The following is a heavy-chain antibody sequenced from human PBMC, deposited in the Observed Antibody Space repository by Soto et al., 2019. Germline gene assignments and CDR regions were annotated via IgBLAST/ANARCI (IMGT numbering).Heavy chain of an antibody. Sequence: QVQLQQWGAGLLKPSETLSLTCAVYGGSFKGYSWTWIRQPPGKGLEWIGEINHSGSTKYNPSLKMRVTISVDTSRNQFSLKLSSVTAVDTAVYFCARPPYAFGFDIWGQGTVVTVSS. D-gene: IGHD3-16*01. J-gene: IGHJ3*02. CDR1: GGSFKGYS. CDR3: ARPPYAFGFDI. V-gene: IGHV4-34*01. CDR2: INHSGST.